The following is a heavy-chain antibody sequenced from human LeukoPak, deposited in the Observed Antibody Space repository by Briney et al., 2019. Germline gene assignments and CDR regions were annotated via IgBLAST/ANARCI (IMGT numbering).Heavy chain of an antibody. J-gene: IGHJ4*02. D-gene: IGHD3-22*01. V-gene: IGHV3-30*18. CDR3: AKGLLYDSSGYYSYFDY. Sequence: GGSLRLSCAASGFTFSSYAMSWVRQAPGKGLEWVAVISYDGSNKYYADSVKGRFTISRDNSKNTLYLQMNSLRAEDTAVYYCAKGLLYDSSGYYSYFDYWGQGTLVTVSS. CDR2: ISYDGSNK. CDR1: GFTFSSYA.